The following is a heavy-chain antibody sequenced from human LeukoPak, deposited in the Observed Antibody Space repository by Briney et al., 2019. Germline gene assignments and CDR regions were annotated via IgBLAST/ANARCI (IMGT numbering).Heavy chain of an antibody. D-gene: IGHD6-19*01. Sequence: GGSLRLSCAASGITFSNYEMNWVRRAPGKGLEWVSYINPGGSNRFYAGSVRGRFTISRDGAKKSVYLQMNSLRAEDTAVYYCASSLSSGWGPVDDYWGQGIMVTVSS. CDR3: ASSLSSGWGPVDDY. CDR1: GITFSNYE. J-gene: IGHJ4*02. V-gene: IGHV3-48*03. CDR2: INPGGSNR.